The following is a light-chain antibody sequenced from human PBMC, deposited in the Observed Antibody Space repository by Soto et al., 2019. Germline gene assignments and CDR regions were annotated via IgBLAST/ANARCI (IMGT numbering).Light chain of an antibody. CDR3: SSYTDSSNYV. CDR1: SSDVGAYYS. Sequence: QSALTQPASVSGSPGQSITISCTGTSSDVGAYYSVSWYQHHPGKAPKLIIYGVTNRPSGVSNRFSGSKSGNTASLTISGLQAEDEADYHCSSYTDSSNYVFGTGTKVTVL. V-gene: IGLV2-14*01. CDR2: GVT. J-gene: IGLJ1*01.